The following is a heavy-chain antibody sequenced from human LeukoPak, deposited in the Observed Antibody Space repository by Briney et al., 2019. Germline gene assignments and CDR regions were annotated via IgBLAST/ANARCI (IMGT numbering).Heavy chain of an antibody. V-gene: IGHV4-30-4*01. D-gene: IGHD5-18*01. CDR2: IYYSGST. CDR1: GGSISSGDYY. CDR3: ARVKELWFNP. Sequence: PSETLSLTCTVSGGSISSGDYYWSWVRPPPGKGLEWIGYIYYSGSTYYNPSLKSRVTISVDTSKNQFSLKLSSVTAADTAVYYCARVKELWFNPWGQGTLVTVSS. J-gene: IGHJ4*02.